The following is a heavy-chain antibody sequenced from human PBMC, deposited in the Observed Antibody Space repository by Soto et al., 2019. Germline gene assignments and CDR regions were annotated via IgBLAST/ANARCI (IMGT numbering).Heavy chain of an antibody. J-gene: IGHJ6*03. CDR1: GGSISSYY. CDR3: ARRIWDIVVVPAANYYYYYMDV. V-gene: IGHV4-59*08. D-gene: IGHD2-2*01. Sequence: SETLSLTGGVSGGSISSYYWSWIRQPPGKGLEWIGYIYYSGSTNYNPSLKSRVTISVDTSKNQFSLKLSSVTAADTAVYYCARRIWDIVVVPAANYYYYYMDVWGKGTTVTV. CDR2: IYYSGST.